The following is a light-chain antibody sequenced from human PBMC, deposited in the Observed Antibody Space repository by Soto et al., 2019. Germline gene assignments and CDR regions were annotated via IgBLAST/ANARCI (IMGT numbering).Light chain of an antibody. Sequence: QSVLTQPPSVSGAPGQGVTISCSGSASNIGKNGVNWYQQLPGKAPKLVVYYDDLLPSGVSDRFSGSNSGTSASLAISGLQSEDEADYFCAAWDDGLNGLMFGGGTKLTVL. J-gene: IGLJ3*02. V-gene: IGLV1-36*01. CDR3: AAWDDGLNGLM. CDR1: ASNIGKNG. CDR2: YDD.